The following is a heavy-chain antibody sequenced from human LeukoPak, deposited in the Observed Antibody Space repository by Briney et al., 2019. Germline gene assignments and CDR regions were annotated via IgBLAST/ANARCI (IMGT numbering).Heavy chain of an antibody. CDR1: GCTFSSYS. Sequence: PGGSLRLSCAASGCTFSSYSMNWVRQAPGKGLEWVSSITSSGTYIYYADSVKGRFTISRDNAKNSLYLQMNSLRAADTAVYYCARDRANIVVVSASEYWGQGTLVTVSS. J-gene: IGHJ4*02. CDR2: ITSSGTYI. CDR3: ARDRANIVVVSASEY. V-gene: IGHV3-21*01. D-gene: IGHD2-21*01.